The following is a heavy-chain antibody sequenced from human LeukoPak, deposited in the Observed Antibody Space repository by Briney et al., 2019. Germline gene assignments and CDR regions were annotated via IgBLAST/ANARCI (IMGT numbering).Heavy chain of an antibody. J-gene: IGHJ4*02. V-gene: IGHV3-48*01. CDR2: ISSSSSTI. CDR3: AKETYSDSSAYLDY. CDR1: GFTFSSHS. Sequence: GGSLRLSCVVSGFTFSSHSMNWVRQAPGKGLEWVSYISSSSSTIYYADSVKGRFTISRDNAKNSLYLQMNSLRAEDTAVYYCAKETYSDSSAYLDYWGQGTLVTVSS. D-gene: IGHD3-22*01.